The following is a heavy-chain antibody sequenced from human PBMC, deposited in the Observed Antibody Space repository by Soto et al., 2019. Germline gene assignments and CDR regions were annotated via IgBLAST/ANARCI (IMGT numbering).Heavy chain of an antibody. CDR2: ISAYNTNT. V-gene: IGHV1-18*01. J-gene: IGHJ4*02. CDR3: ARDTPPTDY. Sequence: QVQLVQSGAEVKKPGASVKVSCKTSGYTFTSYHISWVRQAPGQGLEWMGWISAYNTNTNYAQKFQGRVTMTTDTLTSTAYLELRSLRSDDKAVYYCARDTPPTDYWGQGTLVTVSS. CDR1: GYTFTSYH.